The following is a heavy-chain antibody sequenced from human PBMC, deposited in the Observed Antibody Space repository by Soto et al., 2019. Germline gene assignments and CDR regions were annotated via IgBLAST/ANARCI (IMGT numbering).Heavy chain of an antibody. D-gene: IGHD2-2*01. Sequence: SETLSLTCTVSGGSIRTHYWSWIWQPPGKGLEYIGYISYSGSTDYNPSLQTRLKISVDTSKNQLSLKLRSLTAADTAVYYCARDVLGYCTTTSCFYGLDVWGQGTTVTVSS. CDR1: GGSIRTHY. V-gene: IGHV4-59*11. J-gene: IGHJ6*02. CDR2: ISYSGST. CDR3: ARDVLGYCTTTSCFYGLDV.